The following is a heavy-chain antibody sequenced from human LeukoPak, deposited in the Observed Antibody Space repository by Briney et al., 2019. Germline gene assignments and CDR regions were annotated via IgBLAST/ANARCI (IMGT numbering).Heavy chain of an antibody. V-gene: IGHV3-20*04. CDR2: INWNGRTT. J-gene: IGHJ4*02. CDR3: ARDLRMVRGVTPDY. CDR1: GFTFDDYG. D-gene: IGHD3-10*01. Sequence: GGSLRLSCAASGFTFDDYGMSWVRQAPGKGLEWVSGINWNGRTTRYADSVKGRFTISRDNAKNSVYLQMNSLRAEDTAVYYCARDLRMVRGVTPDYWGQGTLVTVSS.